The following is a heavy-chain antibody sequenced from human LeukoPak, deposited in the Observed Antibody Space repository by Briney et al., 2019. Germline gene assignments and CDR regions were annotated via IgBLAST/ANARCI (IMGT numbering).Heavy chain of an antibody. Sequence: PSETLSLTCGVSGGSISDTNWWTWFRQPPGKGLEWIGEVNLRGSTNYNPSLKGRVAISVDKSENHISLKLTSVTAADTAVYYCAREGGPYRPLDYSGQGTLVTVAS. CDR2: VNLRGST. CDR3: AREGGPYRPLDY. CDR1: GGSISDTNW. V-gene: IGHV4-4*02. J-gene: IGHJ4*02.